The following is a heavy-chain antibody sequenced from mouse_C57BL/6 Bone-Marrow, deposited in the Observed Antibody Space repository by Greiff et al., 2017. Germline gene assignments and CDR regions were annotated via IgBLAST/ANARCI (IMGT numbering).Heavy chain of an antibody. Sequence: QVQLQQPGAELVKPGASVKLSCKASGYTFTSYWMQWVKQRPGQGLEWIGEIDPSDSYTNYNQKFKGKATLTVDTSSSTAYMQLSSLTSEDSAVYYCDYDYDKGGHYYAMDYWGQGTSVTVSS. CDR1: GYTFTSYW. D-gene: IGHD2-4*01. J-gene: IGHJ4*01. CDR3: DYDYDKGGHYYAMDY. CDR2: IDPSDSYT. V-gene: IGHV1-50*01.